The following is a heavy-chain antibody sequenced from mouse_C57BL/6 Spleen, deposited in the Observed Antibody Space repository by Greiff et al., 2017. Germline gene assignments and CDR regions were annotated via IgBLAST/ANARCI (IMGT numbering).Heavy chain of an antibody. CDR2: ISYDGSN. CDR3: ASGDYGYPFAY. J-gene: IGHJ3*01. CDR1: GYSITSGYY. V-gene: IGHV3-6*01. Sequence: DVQLQESGPGLVKPSQSLSLTCSVTGYSITSGYYWNWIRQFPGNKLEWMGYISYDGSNNYNPSLKNRISITRDTSKNQFFLKLNSVTTEDTATYYCASGDYGYPFAYWGQGTLVTVSA. D-gene: IGHD2-2*01.